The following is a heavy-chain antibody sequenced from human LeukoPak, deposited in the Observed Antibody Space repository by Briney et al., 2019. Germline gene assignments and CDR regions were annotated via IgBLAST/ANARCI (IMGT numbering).Heavy chain of an antibody. J-gene: IGHJ4*02. CDR2: ISSSGSTI. V-gene: IGHV3-48*03. D-gene: IGHD5-18*01. Sequence: GGSLRLSCAASGFTFSSYEMNWVRQAPRKGLEWVSYISSSGSTIYYADSVKGRFTISRDNAKNSLYLQMNSLRAGDTALYYCAKESLRGHSYGFDNWGQGTLVTVSS. CDR1: GFTFSSYE. CDR3: AKESLRGHSYGFDN.